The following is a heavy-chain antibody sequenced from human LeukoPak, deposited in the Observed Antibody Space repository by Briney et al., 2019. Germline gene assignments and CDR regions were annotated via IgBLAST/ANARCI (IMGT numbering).Heavy chain of an antibody. D-gene: IGHD2-2*01. CDR2: IRSKAYGGTT. Sequence: GGSLRLSCAASGFTVSSNYMSWVRQAPGKGLEWVGFIRSKAYGGTTEYAASVKGRFTISRDDSKSIAYLQMNSLKTEDTAVYYCTRALARPGFSIDYWGQGTLVTVSS. J-gene: IGHJ4*02. CDR1: GFTVSSNY. CDR3: TRALARPGFSIDY. V-gene: IGHV3-49*04.